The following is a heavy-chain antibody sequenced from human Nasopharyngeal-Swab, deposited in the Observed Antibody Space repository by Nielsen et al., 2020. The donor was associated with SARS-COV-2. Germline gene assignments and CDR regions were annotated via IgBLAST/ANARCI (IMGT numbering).Heavy chain of an antibody. CDR1: GGSISSYY. V-gene: IGHV4-59*01. Sequence: SETLSLTCTVSGGSISSYYWSWIRQPPGKGLEWIGYIYYSGSTNYNPSLKSRVTISVDTSKNQSSLKLSSVTAADTAVYYCARWFPRYYYYGMDVWGQGTTVTVSS. D-gene: IGHD3-10*01. J-gene: IGHJ6*02. CDR3: ARWFPRYYYYGMDV. CDR2: IYYSGST.